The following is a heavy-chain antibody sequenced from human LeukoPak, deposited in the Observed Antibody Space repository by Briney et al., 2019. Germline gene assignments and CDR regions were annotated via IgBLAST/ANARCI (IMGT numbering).Heavy chain of an antibody. CDR2: ITSGGSDI. CDR1: GFGFSAAA. V-gene: IGHV3-21*05. Sequence: NPGGSLRLSCGASGFGFSAAAMHWVRQAPGKGLEWVSYITSGGSDIAYADSVKGRFTISRGNANNTLFLQMSSLRVEDTAVYYCARLITYGGRDYWGQGTLVTVSS. CDR3: ARLITYGGRDY. D-gene: IGHD4-23*01. J-gene: IGHJ4*02.